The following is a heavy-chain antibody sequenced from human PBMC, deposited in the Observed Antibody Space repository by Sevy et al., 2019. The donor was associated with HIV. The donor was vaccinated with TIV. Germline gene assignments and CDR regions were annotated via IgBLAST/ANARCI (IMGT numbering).Heavy chain of an antibody. V-gene: IGHV3-23*01. Sequence: EGSLRLSCAASGFTFSTYGMGWVRQAPGKGLEWVSGISGHEDNTYYADSVKGRFTISRDKSKNTLYLQMNSLRAEDTAIYYCAKDAFWGSYRRWIFHYWGQGTLVTVSS. CDR2: ISGHEDNT. CDR3: AKDAFWGSYRRWIFHY. CDR1: GFTFSTYG. D-gene: IGHD3-16*02. J-gene: IGHJ4*02.